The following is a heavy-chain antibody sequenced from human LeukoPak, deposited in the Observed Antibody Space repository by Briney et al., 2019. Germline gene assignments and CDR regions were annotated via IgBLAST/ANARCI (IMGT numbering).Heavy chain of an antibody. D-gene: IGHD6-19*01. V-gene: IGHV3-53*01. CDR1: GFTVSSNY. Sequence: GGSLRLSCAASGFTVSSNYMSWVRQAPGKGLEWVSVIYSGGSTYYADSVKGRFTISRDNPKNTLYLQMNSLRAEDTAVYYCARATSGWYLAWGQGTLVTVSS. CDR2: IYSGGST. J-gene: IGHJ5*02. CDR3: ARATSGWYLA.